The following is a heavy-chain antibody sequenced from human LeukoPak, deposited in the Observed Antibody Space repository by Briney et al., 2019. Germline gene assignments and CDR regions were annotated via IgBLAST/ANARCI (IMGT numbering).Heavy chain of an antibody. V-gene: IGHV3-43D*03. CDR3: AKDERYSSLSRGIDY. Sequence: GGSLRLSCAASGFTFDDYAMHWVRQAPGKGLEWVSLISWDGGSTYYADSVKGRFTISRDNSKNSLYLQMNSLRAEDTALYYCAKDERYSSLSRGIDYWGQGTLVTVPS. J-gene: IGHJ4*02. D-gene: IGHD6-6*01. CDR1: GFTFDDYA. CDR2: ISWDGGST.